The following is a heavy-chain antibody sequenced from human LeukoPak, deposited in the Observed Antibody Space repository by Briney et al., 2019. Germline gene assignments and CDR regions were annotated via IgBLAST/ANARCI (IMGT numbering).Heavy chain of an antibody. CDR1: GYTFTGYY. D-gene: IGHD5-12*01. Sequence: VKVSCKASGYTFTGYYMHWVRQAPGQGLEWMGWINPNSGGTNYAQKFQGRVTMTRNTSISTAYMELSRLRSDDTAVYYCARDRGYSGYDSYFDYWGQGTLVTVSS. J-gene: IGHJ4*02. CDR2: INPNSGGT. V-gene: IGHV1-2*02. CDR3: ARDRGYSGYDSYFDY.